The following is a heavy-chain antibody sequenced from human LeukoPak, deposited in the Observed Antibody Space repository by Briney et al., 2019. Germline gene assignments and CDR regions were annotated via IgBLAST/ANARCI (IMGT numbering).Heavy chain of an antibody. D-gene: IGHD3-22*01. V-gene: IGHV3-21*01. CDR1: GFTFNKYA. Sequence: PGGSLRLSCAASGFTFNKYAMSWVRQAPGKGLEGVSSISSSSSYIYYADSVKGRFTISRDNAKNSLYLQMNSLRAEDTAVYYCARDLRGYYYVVAFDIWGQGTMVTVSS. CDR3: ARDLRGYYYVVAFDI. J-gene: IGHJ3*02. CDR2: ISSSSSYI.